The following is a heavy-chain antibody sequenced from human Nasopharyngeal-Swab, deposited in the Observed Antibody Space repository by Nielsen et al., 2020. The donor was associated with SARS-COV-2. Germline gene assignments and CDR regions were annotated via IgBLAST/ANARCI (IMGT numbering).Heavy chain of an antibody. D-gene: IGHD3-3*01. CDR1: GFTFTTYP. J-gene: IGHJ6*02. Sequence: GGSLRLSCAASGFTFTTYPFHWVRQAPGKGLEWVSSISSSSSYIYYADSVKGRFTISRDNAKNSLYLQMNSLRAEDTAVYYCARDGLDYDFWSAYSMDVWGQGTTVTVSS. V-gene: IGHV3-21*01. CDR2: ISSSSSYI. CDR3: ARDGLDYDFWSAYSMDV.